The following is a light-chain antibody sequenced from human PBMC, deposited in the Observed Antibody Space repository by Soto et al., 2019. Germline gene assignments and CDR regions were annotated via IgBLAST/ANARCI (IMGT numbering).Light chain of an antibody. CDR2: GAS. V-gene: IGKV3-20*01. CDR1: QSVSSTY. CDR3: QQYGSSPPIT. Sequence: EFVLTQSPGTLSLSPGERATLSCRASQSVSSTYLAWYQQKPGQAPRLLIYGASSRATGIPDRFSGSGSGTDFTLTISRLEPEDLAVYYCQQYGSSPPITFGQGTRLEIK. J-gene: IGKJ5*01.